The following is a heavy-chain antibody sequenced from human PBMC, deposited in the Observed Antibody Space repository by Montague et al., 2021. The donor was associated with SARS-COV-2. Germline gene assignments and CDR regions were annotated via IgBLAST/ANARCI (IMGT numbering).Heavy chain of an antibody. V-gene: IGHV3-30*04. CDR1: GFTFSSYA. CDR3: ASTLGYCSGGSCYGPGNYYYYGMDV. J-gene: IGHJ6*02. Sequence: SLRLSCAASGFTFSSYAMHWVRQAPGKGLEWVAVISYDGSNKYYADSVKGRFTISRDNSKNTLYLQMNSLRAEDTAVYYCASTLGYCSGGSCYGPGNYYYYGMDVWGQGTTVTVSS. D-gene: IGHD2-15*01. CDR2: ISYDGSNK.